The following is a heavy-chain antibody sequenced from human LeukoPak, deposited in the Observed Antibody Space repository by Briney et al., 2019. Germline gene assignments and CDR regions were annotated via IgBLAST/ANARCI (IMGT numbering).Heavy chain of an antibody. CDR3: ARGRLPAAVASTARYFDL. CDR2: IYYSGST. Sequence: SETLSLTCTVSGGSISSSSYYWGWIRQPPGKGLEWIGSIYYSGSTNYNPSLKSRVTLSIDTSKNQFTLRLSSVTAADTAVYYCARGRLPAAVASTARYFDLWGRGTLVTVFS. J-gene: IGHJ2*01. V-gene: IGHV4-39*06. D-gene: IGHD6-19*01. CDR1: GGSISSSSYY.